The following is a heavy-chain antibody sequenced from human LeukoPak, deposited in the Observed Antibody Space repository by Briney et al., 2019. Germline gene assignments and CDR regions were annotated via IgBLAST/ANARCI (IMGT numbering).Heavy chain of an antibody. CDR1: GFPFSRYA. CDR2: ISYDGSNN. Sequence: GGSLRPSCAASGFPFSRYAMHWVRQAPGKGLEWVAVISYDGSNNYYADSVKGRFTISRDNSKNTLYLQMNSLRAEDTAVYYCARDPWRGDIAMVHPHYWGQGTLVTVSS. V-gene: IGHV3-30-3*01. D-gene: IGHD5-18*01. CDR3: ARDPWRGDIAMVHPHY. J-gene: IGHJ4*02.